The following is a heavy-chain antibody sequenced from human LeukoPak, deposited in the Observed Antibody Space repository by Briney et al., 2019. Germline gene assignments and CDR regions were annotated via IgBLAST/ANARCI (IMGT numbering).Heavy chain of an antibody. Sequence: PGGSLRLSCAASGFTFSSYGMHWVRQAPGKGLEWVAFIRYDGSNKYYADSVKGRFTISRDNSKNTLYLQMNSLRAEDTAVYYCAKDQVVVPAAIPSTLDYWGQGTLVTVSS. CDR2: IRYDGSNK. J-gene: IGHJ4*02. CDR1: GFTFSSYG. D-gene: IGHD2-2*02. CDR3: AKDQVVVPAAIPSTLDY. V-gene: IGHV3-30*02.